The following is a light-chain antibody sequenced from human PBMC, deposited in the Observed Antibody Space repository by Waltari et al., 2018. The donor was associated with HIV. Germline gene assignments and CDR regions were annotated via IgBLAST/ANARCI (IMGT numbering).Light chain of an antibody. CDR1: SSDVGVYDY. J-gene: IGLJ3*02. CDR2: EVS. CDR3: SSYTTSSTLVV. V-gene: IGLV2-14*01. Sequence: QSALTQPASVSGSPGQSITISCTGTSSDVGVYDYVSWYQQHPGKAPKLMIFEVSYRPSGVSSRFSGSKSGNPASLTISGLRAEDEADYYCSSYTTSSTLVVFGGGTRLTVL.